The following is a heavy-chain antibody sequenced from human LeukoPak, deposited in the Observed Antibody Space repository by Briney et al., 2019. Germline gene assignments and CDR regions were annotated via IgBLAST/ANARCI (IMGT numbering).Heavy chain of an antibody. Sequence: SETLSLTCTVSGGSISSSSYYWGWIRQPPGKGLEWIGSIYYSGSTHYNPSLKSRVTISVDTSKNQFSLKLSSVTAADTAVYYCARPGSPSYYYFDYWGQGTLVTVSS. CDR1: GGSISSSSYY. D-gene: IGHD2-21*02. CDR3: ARPGSPSYYYFDY. V-gene: IGHV4-39*01. CDR2: IYYSGST. J-gene: IGHJ4*02.